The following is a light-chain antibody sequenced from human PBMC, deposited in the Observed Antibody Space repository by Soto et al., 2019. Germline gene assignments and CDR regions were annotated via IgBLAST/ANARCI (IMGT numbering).Light chain of an antibody. CDR2: EDN. J-gene: IGLJ1*01. CDR3: QSYHSSSHV. V-gene: IGLV6-57*01. Sequence: NFMLTQPHSVSASPGKTLTISCTRSSGSIASNYVQWCQQRPGCSPTTVIFEDNQRPSGVPDRLSGSIDSSSNSASLTVSGLKTEDEADYYCQSYHSSSHVFGTGTKLTVL. CDR1: SGSIASNY.